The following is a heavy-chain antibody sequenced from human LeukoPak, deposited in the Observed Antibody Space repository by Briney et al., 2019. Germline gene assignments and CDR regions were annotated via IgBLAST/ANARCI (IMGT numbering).Heavy chain of an antibody. CDR3: AKRGVVIRVILVGLHKEAYYFDY. CDR2: ISDSGGST. D-gene: IGHD3-22*01. CDR1: GITLSNYG. J-gene: IGHJ4*02. Sequence: GGSLRLSCAVSGITLSNYGMSWVRQAPGKGLEWVAGISDSGGSTNYADSVKGRFTISRDSPKNTLYLQMTSLRAEDTAVYFCAKRGVVIRVILVGLHKEAYYFDYWGQGTLVTVSS. V-gene: IGHV3-23*01.